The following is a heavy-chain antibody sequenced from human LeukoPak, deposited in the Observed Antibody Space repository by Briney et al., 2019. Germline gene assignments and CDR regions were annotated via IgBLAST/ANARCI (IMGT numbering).Heavy chain of an antibody. CDR1: GGSFSGYY. D-gene: IGHD3-22*01. Sequence: SETLSLTCAVYGGSFSGYYWSWIRQPPGKGLEWIGEIIHSGSPTYNPPLKIRVPISVDTSKNQSSLKLSSVTAAYTAVYSFARCPHIYYYDSSGYSWNYYYYMDVWGKGTTVTVSS. J-gene: IGHJ6*03. CDR2: IIHSGSP. V-gene: IGHV4-34*12. CDR3: ARCPHIYYYDSSGYSWNYYYYMDV.